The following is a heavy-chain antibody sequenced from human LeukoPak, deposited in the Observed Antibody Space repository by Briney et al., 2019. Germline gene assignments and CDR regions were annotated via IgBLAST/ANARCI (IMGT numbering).Heavy chain of an antibody. V-gene: IGHV4-39*07. Sequence: PSETLSLTCTVSGGSISSSSYYWGWIRQPPGKGLEWIGSIYYSGSTYYNPSLKSRATISVDTSKNQFSLKLSSVTAADTAVYYCARTRVVVTAISYFDYWGQGTLVTVSS. CDR1: GGSISSSSYY. CDR3: ARTRVVVTAISYFDY. D-gene: IGHD2-21*02. J-gene: IGHJ4*02. CDR2: IYYSGST.